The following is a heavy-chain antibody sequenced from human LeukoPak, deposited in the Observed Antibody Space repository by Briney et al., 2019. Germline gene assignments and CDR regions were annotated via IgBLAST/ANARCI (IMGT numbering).Heavy chain of an antibody. D-gene: IGHD1-26*01. Sequence: GGSLRLSCAASGFTFSSYGMHWVRQAPGKGLEWVAVIWYDGSNKYYADSVKGRFTISRDNAKNTLYLQMNSLRAEDTAVYYCARVGSRSYYADYWGQGTLVTVSS. CDR3: ARVGSRSYYADY. V-gene: IGHV3-33*01. CDR2: IWYDGSNK. CDR1: GFTFSSYG. J-gene: IGHJ4*02.